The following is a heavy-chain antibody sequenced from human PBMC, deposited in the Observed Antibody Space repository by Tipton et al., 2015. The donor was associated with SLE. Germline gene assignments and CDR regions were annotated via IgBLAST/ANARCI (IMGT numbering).Heavy chain of an antibody. V-gene: IGHV3-23*01. Sequence: SLRLSCAASGFTFSSNAMSWVRQAPGKGLEWVSAISGSGGSTYYADSVQGRFTISRDNAKNSLWLQMSSLRAEDTAVYFCANIPSRNGYIDYYYYYGMDVWGQGTTVTVSS. CDR2: ISGSGGST. J-gene: IGHJ6*01. CDR3: ANIPSRNGYIDYYYYYGMDV. D-gene: IGHD6-25*01. CDR1: GFTFSSNA.